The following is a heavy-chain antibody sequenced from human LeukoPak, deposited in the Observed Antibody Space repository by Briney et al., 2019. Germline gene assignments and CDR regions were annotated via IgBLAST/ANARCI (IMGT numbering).Heavy chain of an antibody. J-gene: IGHJ3*02. CDR2: IYYSGST. CDR3: ARDIAFAAFDI. Sequence: PSETLSLTCTVSGGSISSYYWGWIRQPPGKGLEWIGSIYYSGSTYYNPSLKSRVTISVDTSKNQFSLKLSSVTAADTAVYYCARDIAFAAFDIWGQGTMVTVSS. V-gene: IGHV4-39*02. CDR1: GGSISSYY. D-gene: IGHD2-21*01.